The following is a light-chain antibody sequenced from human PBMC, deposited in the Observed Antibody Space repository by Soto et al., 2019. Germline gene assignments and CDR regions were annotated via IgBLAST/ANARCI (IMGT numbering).Light chain of an antibody. CDR2: DAS. V-gene: IGKV3-11*01. J-gene: IGKJ3*01. CDR3: QQYDNSPFT. Sequence: EIVLTQSPATLSLSPGERATLSCRASQSVSSYLAWYQQKPGQPPRLLIYDASNRATGIPARFSGSGSGTDFTLTIRRLEPEDFAMYFCQQYDNSPFTFGPGTKVDI. CDR1: QSVSSY.